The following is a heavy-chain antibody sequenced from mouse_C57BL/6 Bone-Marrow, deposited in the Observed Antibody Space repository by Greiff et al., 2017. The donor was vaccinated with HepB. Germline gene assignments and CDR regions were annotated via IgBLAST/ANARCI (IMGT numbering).Heavy chain of an antibody. D-gene: IGHD2-2*01. Sequence: EVKVVESGGGLVQPGGSLKLSCAASGFTFSDYYMYWVRQTPEKRLEWVAYISNGGGSTYYPDTVKGRFTISRDNAKNTLYLQMSRLKSEDTAMYYCARQGIYYGYAGFAYWGQGTLVTVSA. CDR1: GFTFSDYY. CDR2: ISNGGGST. J-gene: IGHJ3*01. CDR3: ARQGIYYGYAGFAY. V-gene: IGHV5-12*01.